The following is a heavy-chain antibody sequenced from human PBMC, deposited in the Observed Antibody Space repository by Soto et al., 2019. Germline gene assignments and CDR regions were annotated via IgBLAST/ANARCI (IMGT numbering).Heavy chain of an antibody. J-gene: IGHJ4*02. D-gene: IGHD3-22*01. CDR3: ARGWGYDSSDYYYAY. CDR2: IIPIFGTA. Sequence: QVQLVQSGAEVRKPGSSVKVSCKASGGTFSRHAISWVRQAPGQGLEWMGGIIPIFGTANHAQKFQSRVTIIADESTSTAYMELSSLRSEDTAIYYCARGWGYDSSDYYYAYWGQGTLVIVSS. CDR1: GGTFSRHA. V-gene: IGHV1-69*01.